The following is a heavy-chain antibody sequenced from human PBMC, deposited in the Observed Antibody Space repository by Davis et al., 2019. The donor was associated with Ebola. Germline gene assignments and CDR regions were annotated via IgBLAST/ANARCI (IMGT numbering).Heavy chain of an antibody. Sequence: GESLKISCQGSGYSFTNYWIAWVRQMPGKGPEWMGIIYSGDSDTRYSPSFQGQVTISADKSISTAYLQWSSLKASDTAMYYCARVLGAMVVFDYWGQGTLVTVSS. CDR1: GYSFTNYW. D-gene: IGHD5-18*01. V-gene: IGHV5-51*01. CDR2: IYSGDSDT. CDR3: ARVLGAMVVFDY. J-gene: IGHJ4*02.